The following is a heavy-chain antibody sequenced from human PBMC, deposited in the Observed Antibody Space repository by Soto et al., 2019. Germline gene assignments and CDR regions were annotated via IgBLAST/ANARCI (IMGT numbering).Heavy chain of an antibody. CDR3: TTLGYYESGVGGGY. CDR2: ISYDGNDK. D-gene: IGHD3-3*01. J-gene: IGHJ4*02. V-gene: IGHV3-30*03. Sequence: GGSLRLSCAASGFPFSGFGMHWVRQAPGKGLEWVAVISYDGNDKYFADSVKGRFTISRDNSRNTLYLQMSSLRAEDTAVYYCTTLGYYESGVGGGYWGQGTLVTVSS. CDR1: GFPFSGFG.